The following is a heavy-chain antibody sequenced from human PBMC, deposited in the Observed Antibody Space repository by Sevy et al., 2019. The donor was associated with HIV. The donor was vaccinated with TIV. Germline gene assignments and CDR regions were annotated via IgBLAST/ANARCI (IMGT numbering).Heavy chain of an antibody. D-gene: IGHD2-8*01. Sequence: GGCLRLSCAASGFTFSKYSMSWVRQPPGKGLEWVSTLSFGCGEINYADSVKGRFTISIDNSKSSVYLQMNNLRPEDTAVYYCAREQGTKPHDYWGQGTLVTVSS. J-gene: IGHJ4*02. CDR3: AREQGTKPHDY. CDR1: GFTFSKYS. CDR2: LSFGCGEI. V-gene: IGHV3-23*01.